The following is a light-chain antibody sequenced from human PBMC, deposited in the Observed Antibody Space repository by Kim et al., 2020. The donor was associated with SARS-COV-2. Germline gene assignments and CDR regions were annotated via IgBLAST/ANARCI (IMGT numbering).Light chain of an antibody. CDR1: SGHSSYA. J-gene: IGLJ3*02. CDR2: LDNDGSY. Sequence: QPVLTQSPSASASLGASVKLTCTLSSGHSSYAIAWHQQQPEKGPRYLMKLDNDGSYYKGDGIPDRFSGSSSGAERYLTISSLQSEDEADYYCQTWGTGIRVFGGGTKLTVL. V-gene: IGLV4-69*01. CDR3: QTWGTGIRV.